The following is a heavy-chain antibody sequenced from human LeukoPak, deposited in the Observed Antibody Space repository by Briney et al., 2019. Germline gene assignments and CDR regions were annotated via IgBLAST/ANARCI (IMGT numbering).Heavy chain of an antibody. V-gene: IGHV4-4*07. Sequence: NPSETLSLTCTVSGGSISSYYWSWIRQPAGQELEWIGPIYSSGSSSFNPSLKSRVTMSVDTSKNQFSLKLSSVTAADTAVYYSARERAGSGYSGHDGGWFDPWGQGTLVTVSS. CDR3: ARERAGSGYSGHDGGWFDP. CDR2: IYSSGSS. CDR1: GGSISSYY. D-gene: IGHD5-12*01. J-gene: IGHJ5*02.